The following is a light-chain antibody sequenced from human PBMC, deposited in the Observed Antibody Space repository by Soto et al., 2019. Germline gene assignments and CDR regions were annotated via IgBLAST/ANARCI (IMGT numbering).Light chain of an antibody. CDR1: QDISTL. CDR2: DAS. V-gene: IGKV1D-13*01. CDR3: QQFYDYPLT. J-gene: IGKJ4*01. Sequence: AIQLTQSPASLSASLGDRVTITCRASQDISTLFAWYQQKPGKAPKLLIYDASSLESGVPSRFSGSGSGADFNLTISSLQTEDFATYYCQQFYDYPLTFGGGTKVDIK.